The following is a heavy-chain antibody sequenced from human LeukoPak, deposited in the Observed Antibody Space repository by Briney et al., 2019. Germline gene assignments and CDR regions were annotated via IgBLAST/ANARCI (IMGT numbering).Heavy chain of an antibody. CDR1: GGSISSYY. V-gene: IGHV4-59*01. J-gene: IGHJ4*02. Sequence: SETLSLTCTVSGGSISSYYWSWIRQPPGKGLEGIGYIYYSGSTNYNPSLKSRVTMSVDTSKNQFSLKLSSVTAADTAVYYCARVASSHDFDYWGQGTLVTVSS. D-gene: IGHD6-13*01. CDR3: ARVASSHDFDY. CDR2: IYYSGST.